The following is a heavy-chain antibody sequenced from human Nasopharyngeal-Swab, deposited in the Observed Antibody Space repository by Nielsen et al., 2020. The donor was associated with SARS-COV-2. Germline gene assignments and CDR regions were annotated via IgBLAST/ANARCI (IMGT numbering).Heavy chain of an antibody. J-gene: IGHJ6*02. CDR3: ARDRATYYDFWSGYYHYGMDV. Sequence: SETLSLTCSVYGESFSSDYWSWIRQTPGKGLEWIGEINHRGSTKYNPSLKSRVTMSVDTSKNQFSLKLSSVTAADTAVYYCARDRATYYDFWSGYYHYGMDVWGQGTTVTVSS. CDR1: GESFSSDY. CDR2: INHRGST. D-gene: IGHD3-3*01. V-gene: IGHV4-34*01.